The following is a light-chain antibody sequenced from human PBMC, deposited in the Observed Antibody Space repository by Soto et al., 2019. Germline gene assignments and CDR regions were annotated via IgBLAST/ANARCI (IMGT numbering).Light chain of an antibody. J-gene: IGLJ1*01. CDR1: SSAVAGYNY. CDR3: SSYTNINTRACV. V-gene: IGLV2-8*01. Sequence: QSALTQPPSASGSPGQSVTISCTGTSSAVAGYNYVSWYQQHPGKAPKLMIYEVNKRPSGVPDRFSGSKSGTTASLTVSGLQAEDEADYYCSSYTNINTRACVFGTGTKVTVL. CDR2: EVN.